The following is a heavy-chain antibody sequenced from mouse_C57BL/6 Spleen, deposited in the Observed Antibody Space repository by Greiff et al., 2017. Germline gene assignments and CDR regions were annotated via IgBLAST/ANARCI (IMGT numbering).Heavy chain of an antibody. J-gene: IGHJ4*01. V-gene: IGHV1-55*01. CDR1: GYTFTSYW. CDR3: ARCYYSNDDYYAMDY. Sequence: QVQLQQPGAELVKPGASVKMSCKASGYTFTSYWITWVKQRPGQGLEWIGDIYPGSGSTNYNEKFKSKATLTVDTSSSTAYMQLSSLTSEDSAVYYCARCYYSNDDYYAMDYWGQGTSVTVSS. D-gene: IGHD2-5*01. CDR2: IYPGSGST.